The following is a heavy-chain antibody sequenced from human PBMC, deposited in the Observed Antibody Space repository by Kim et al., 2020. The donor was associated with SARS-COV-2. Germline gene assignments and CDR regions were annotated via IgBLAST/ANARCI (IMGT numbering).Heavy chain of an antibody. Sequence: GGSLRLSCAASGLSFSDSYMNWVRQAPGKGLEWLSFISTRGESISYADSVEGRFTISRDNAKNSLYLQMNYLRDEDTAVYYCARSGNGYNAFGIWGQGVLVTVSS. V-gene: IGHV3-11*01. CDR3: ARSGNGYNAFGI. J-gene: IGHJ4*02. CDR2: ISTRGESI. CDR1: GLSFSDSY. D-gene: IGHD5-12*01.